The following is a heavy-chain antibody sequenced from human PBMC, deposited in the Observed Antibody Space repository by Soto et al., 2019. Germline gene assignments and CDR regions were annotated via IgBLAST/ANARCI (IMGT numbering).Heavy chain of an antibody. V-gene: IGHV3-72*01. CDR3: XRXXXXXGXSNAFDI. J-gene: IGHJ3*02. CDR1: GFPFIDHH. Sequence: EVQLVESGGGLVQPGGSTRLSCATSGFPFIDHHLDWVRQAXGKXXEXXGRSRNKAQSYTTEYAASVKGRFTISRDDSXXXXXXXXXXXXXXXXXXXXXXRXXXXXGXSNAFDIWGQGTTVTVSS. CDR2: SRNKAQSYTT.